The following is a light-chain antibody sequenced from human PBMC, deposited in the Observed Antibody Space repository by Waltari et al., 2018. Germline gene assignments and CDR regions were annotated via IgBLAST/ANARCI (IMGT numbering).Light chain of an antibody. CDR3: QQYYSAPWT. CDR1: QSILYSSNNKNY. Sequence: DIVMTQSPDSLAVSLGERATINCKSSQSILYSSNNKNYLAWFHQKPGQPRKLLIYWASTRQSGVPDRFSGSGSRTDFTLTISSLQAEDVAVYYCQQYYSAPWTFGQGTKVEIK. V-gene: IGKV4-1*01. J-gene: IGKJ1*01. CDR2: WAS.